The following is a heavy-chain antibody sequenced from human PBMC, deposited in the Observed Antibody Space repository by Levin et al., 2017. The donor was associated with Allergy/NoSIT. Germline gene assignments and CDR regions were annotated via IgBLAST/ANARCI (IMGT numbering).Heavy chain of an antibody. D-gene: IGHD3-3*01. CDR2: IRSTGAAM. Sequence: LSLTCAASGFTFRNFEMNWVRQAPGKGLEWLSYIRSTGAAMYYADSVKGRFTISRDNGENSLYLQMNSLRAEDTAIYYCARARYDLSRDTPQGFDSWGQGTLVTVSS. CDR1: GFTFRNFE. V-gene: IGHV3-48*03. J-gene: IGHJ5*01. CDR3: ARARYDLSRDTPQGFDS.